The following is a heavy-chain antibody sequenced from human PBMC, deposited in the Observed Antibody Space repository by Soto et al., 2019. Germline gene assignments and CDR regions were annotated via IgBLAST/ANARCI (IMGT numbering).Heavy chain of an antibody. CDR1: GFTLSSYG. J-gene: IGHJ4*02. Sequence: GGSLRLSCAASGFTLSSYGMHWVRQAPGKGLEWVAVILYDGSNKYYADSVKGRFTISRDNSKNTLYLQMNSLRAEDTAVYYCARDLDGTLDYWGQGTLVTVSS. V-gene: IGHV3-33*01. CDR3: ARDLDGTLDY. CDR2: ILYDGSNK.